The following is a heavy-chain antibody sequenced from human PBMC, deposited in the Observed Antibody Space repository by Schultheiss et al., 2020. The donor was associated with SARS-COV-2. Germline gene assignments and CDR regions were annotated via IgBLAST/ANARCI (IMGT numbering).Heavy chain of an antibody. V-gene: IGHV3-23*01. CDR3: AKQDDSSGSYLRYFDY. D-gene: IGHD3-22*01. CDR2: ISGNDGST. CDR1: GFTFSSYA. J-gene: IGHJ4*02. Sequence: GGSLRLSCAASGFTFSSYAMSWVRQAPGKGLEWVSAISGNDGSTYYADSVKGRFTISRDNSKNTLYLQMNSLRAEDTAIYYCAKQDDSSGSYLRYFDYWGQGTLVTVSS.